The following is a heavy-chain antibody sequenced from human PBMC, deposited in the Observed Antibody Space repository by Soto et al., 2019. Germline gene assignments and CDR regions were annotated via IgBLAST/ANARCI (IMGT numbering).Heavy chain of an antibody. CDR3: AREEGDYVLSPLFDP. CDR1: GFTFSSYA. CDR2: ISYDGSNK. Sequence: QVQLVESGGGVVQPGRSLRLSCAASGFTFSSYAMHWVRQAPGKGLEGVAVISYDGSNKYYADSVKGRFTISRDNSKNTLYLQMNSLRAEDTAVYYCAREEGDYVLSPLFDPWGQGTLVTVSS. V-gene: IGHV3-30-3*01. D-gene: IGHD4-17*01. J-gene: IGHJ5*02.